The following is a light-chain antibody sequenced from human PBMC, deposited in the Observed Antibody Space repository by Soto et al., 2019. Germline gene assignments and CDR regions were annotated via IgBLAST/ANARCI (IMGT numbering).Light chain of an antibody. V-gene: IGLV1-40*01. J-gene: IGLJ2*01. Sequence: QSVLTQPPSVSGAPGQRVTISCTGSSSNIGAGYDVHWYQQRPGTAPKLLIYGNGNRPSGVPDRFSGSKSGTSASLAITGLQAEDEADYYCQSYDSSLSAVLFGGGTKLTVL. CDR1: SSNIGAGYD. CDR3: QSYDSSLSAVL. CDR2: GNG.